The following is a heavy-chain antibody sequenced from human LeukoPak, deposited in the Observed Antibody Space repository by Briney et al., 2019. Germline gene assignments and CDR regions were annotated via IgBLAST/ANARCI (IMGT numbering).Heavy chain of an antibody. Sequence: ASVKVSCKASGYTFTSYYMHWVRQAPGQGLEWMGIINPSGGSTSYAQKFQGRVTMTRDTSTSTVYMELSSLRSEDTAVYYCARDVVYYYDSSGYYYDYWGQGTLVTVSS. CDR2: INPSGGST. D-gene: IGHD3-22*01. CDR3: ARDVVYYYDSSGYYYDY. V-gene: IGHV1-46*01. CDR1: GYTFTSYY. J-gene: IGHJ4*02.